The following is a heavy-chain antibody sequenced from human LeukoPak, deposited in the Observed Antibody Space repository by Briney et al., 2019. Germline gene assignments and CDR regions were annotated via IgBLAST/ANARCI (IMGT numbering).Heavy chain of an antibody. D-gene: IGHD3-10*01. V-gene: IGHV4-61*01. Sequence: SETLSLTCTVSGYSISSGYYWGWIRQPPGKGLEWIGYIHYSGSTNYNPSLKSRVTISVDTSKNQFSLRLSSVTAADTAVYYCAKSNGYGLVDIWGQGTMVTVSS. CDR1: GYSISSGYY. CDR2: IHYSGST. J-gene: IGHJ3*02. CDR3: AKSNGYGLVDI.